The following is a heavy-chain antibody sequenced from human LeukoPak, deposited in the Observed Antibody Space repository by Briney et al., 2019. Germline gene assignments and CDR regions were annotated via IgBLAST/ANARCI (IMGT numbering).Heavy chain of an antibody. CDR1: GFTFSTYV. CDR2: ISVGAEYI. J-gene: IGHJ4*02. V-gene: IGHV3-23*01. Sequence: GGSLPHSRAASGFTFSTYVMNWFRQAPGKGLEWVSTISVGAEYIFYEDLVEGRFTISRDDSNNPLYLQVHSLRAEDTALYYCASGPPFLKYFEYWGQRTLVTVSS. CDR3: ASGPPFLKYFEY. D-gene: IGHD3-3*01.